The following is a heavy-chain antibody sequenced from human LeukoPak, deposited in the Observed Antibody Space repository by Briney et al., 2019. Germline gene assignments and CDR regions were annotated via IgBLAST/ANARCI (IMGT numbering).Heavy chain of an antibody. CDR2: IYHSGST. D-gene: IGHD4-11*01. CDR3: ARNRSLTTTPGFDH. V-gene: IGHV4-38-2*01. CDR1: GYSIRSGDY. Sequence: SETLSLTCAASGYSIRSGDYWGWIRQSPGKGLEWIGSIYHSGSTHYNPSLKSRVTISVDTSKNQFSLMLSSVTAADTAVYYRARNRSLTTTPGFDHWGQGTLVTVSS. J-gene: IGHJ4*02.